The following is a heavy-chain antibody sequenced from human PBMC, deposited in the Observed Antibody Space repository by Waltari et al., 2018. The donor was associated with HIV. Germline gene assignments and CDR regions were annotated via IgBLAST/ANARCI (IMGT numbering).Heavy chain of an antibody. J-gene: IGHJ4*02. D-gene: IGHD6-6*01. Sequence: VQLMESGGGVVQPGKSLRLSCATSGFTFGSHGIHWVRQAPGKGLEWVAVINYDGSNKFYAESVKGRFLISRDNSKNTLFLQMNSLRDEDTGLYYCARDKAPYSSSSAVDYWGQGTLVTVS. V-gene: IGHV3-33*01. CDR3: ARDKAPYSSSSAVDY. CDR1: GFTFGSHG. CDR2: INYDGSNK.